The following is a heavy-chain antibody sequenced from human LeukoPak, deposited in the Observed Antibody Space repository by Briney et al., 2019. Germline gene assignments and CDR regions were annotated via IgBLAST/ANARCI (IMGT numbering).Heavy chain of an antibody. CDR2: INSDGGNT. Sequence: GGSLRLSCTASGFTFSSYWMHWVRQAPGKGLVWVSRINSDGGNTSYADSVKGRFTISRDNAMNTLYLQMNSLRAEDTAVYYCARRIQGMAPYYFDYWGQGTLVTVSS. CDR1: GFTFSSYW. D-gene: IGHD5-24*01. V-gene: IGHV3-74*01. CDR3: ARRIQGMAPYYFDY. J-gene: IGHJ4*02.